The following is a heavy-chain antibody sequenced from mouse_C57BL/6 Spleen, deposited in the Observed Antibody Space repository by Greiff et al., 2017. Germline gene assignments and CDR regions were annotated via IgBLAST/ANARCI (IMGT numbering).Heavy chain of an antibody. D-gene: IGHD2-4*01. CDR3: AREQVIDYAWFAY. CDR2: ISYDGSN. V-gene: IGHV3-6*01. Sequence: EVKLMESGPGLVKPSQSLSLTCSVTGYSITSGYYWNWIRQFPGNKLEWMGYISYDGSNNYNPSLKNRISITRDTSKNQFFLKLNSVTTEDTATYYYAREQVIDYAWFAYWGQGTLVTVSA. J-gene: IGHJ3*01. CDR1: GYSITSGYY.